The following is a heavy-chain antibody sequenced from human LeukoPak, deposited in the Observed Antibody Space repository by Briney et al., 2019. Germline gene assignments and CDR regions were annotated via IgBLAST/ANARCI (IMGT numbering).Heavy chain of an antibody. CDR2: INPSSGGT. J-gene: IGHJ6*03. Sequence: ASVKVSCKASGYTFTGYYIYWVRQAPGQGLEWLGWINPSSGGTDYSQKFQGRVTMTRDTSASTAYMELSRLRSDDTAVYYCGRRGITIMMGSPPADYYHYLDVWGKGTTVTVSS. CDR1: GYTFTGYY. CDR3: GRRGITIMMGSPPADYYHYLDV. V-gene: IGHV1-2*02. D-gene: IGHD3-10*01.